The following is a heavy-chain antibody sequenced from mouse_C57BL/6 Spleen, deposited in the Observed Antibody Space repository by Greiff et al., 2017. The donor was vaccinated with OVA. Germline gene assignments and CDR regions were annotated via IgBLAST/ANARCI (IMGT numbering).Heavy chain of an antibody. J-gene: IGHJ3*01. D-gene: IGHD2-2*01. Sequence: EVHLVESGGGLVKPGGSLKLSCAASGFTFSDYGMHWVRQAPEKGLEWVAYISSGSSTIYYADTVKGRFTISRDNAKNTLFLQMTSLRSEDTAMYYCARGYDEGDWFAYWGQGPLVTVSA. CDR3: ARGYDEGDWFAY. V-gene: IGHV5-17*01. CDR2: ISSGSSTI. CDR1: GFTFSDYG.